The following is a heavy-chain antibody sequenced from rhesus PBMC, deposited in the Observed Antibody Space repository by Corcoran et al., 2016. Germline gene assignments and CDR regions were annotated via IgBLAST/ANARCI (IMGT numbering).Heavy chain of an antibody. Sequence: QVQLQESGPGVVKPSETLSLTCAVSGGSISGYYLWSWIRQPPGKGLEWIGYIYGGSGTTSYNPSLKSRVIISMYMSKNQFSLKLSSVTAADTAVYYCGRAECTGSGCYPRYFEFWGQGALVTVSS. J-gene: IGHJ1*01. CDR3: GRAECTGSGCYPRYFEF. D-gene: IGHD2-21*01. V-gene: IGHV4S7*01. CDR1: GGSISGYYL. CDR2: IYGGSGTT.